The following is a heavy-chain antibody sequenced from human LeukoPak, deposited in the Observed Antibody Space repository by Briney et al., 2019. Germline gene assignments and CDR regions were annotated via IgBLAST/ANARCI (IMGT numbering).Heavy chain of an antibody. J-gene: IGHJ4*02. V-gene: IGHV3-7*02. CDR3: ARSPGGPDY. CDR1: GFTFSNYW. D-gene: IGHD3-16*01. Sequence: GGSLRLSCAASGFTFSNYWMTWVRQAPGKELEWVANIKQDGVDKYYVDSVKGRFTISRDNAKNSLYLEMNSLRVEDTAVYYCARSPGGPDYWGQGTLVTVSS. CDR2: IKQDGVDK.